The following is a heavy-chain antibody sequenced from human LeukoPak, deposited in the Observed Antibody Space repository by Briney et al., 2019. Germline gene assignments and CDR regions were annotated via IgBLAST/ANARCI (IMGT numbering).Heavy chain of an antibody. CDR1: GFTFSSYA. Sequence: GGSLRLSCAASGFTFSSYAMSWVRQAPGKGLEWVSSSSGAGDYTHSADSVKGRFIISRDNSKNTLYLQMNSLRVEDTAVYYCAKHPYNDFWSGYYKGFDYWGQGTLVTVSS. CDR2: SSGAGDYT. V-gene: IGHV3-23*01. J-gene: IGHJ4*02. D-gene: IGHD3-3*01. CDR3: AKHPYNDFWSGYYKGFDY.